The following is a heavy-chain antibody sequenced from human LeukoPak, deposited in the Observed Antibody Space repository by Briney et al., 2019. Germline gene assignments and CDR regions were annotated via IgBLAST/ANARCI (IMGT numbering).Heavy chain of an antibody. D-gene: IGHD4-17*01. J-gene: IGHJ4*02. CDR3: ARDRDGDYVDY. Sequence: PGGSLRLSCAASRFTFSSYWMTWVRQAPGKGLEWVANIKQDGSEKYYVDSVKGRFTISRDNAKNSLYLQMNSLRAEDTAVYYCARDRDGDYVDYWGQGTLVTVSS. CDR1: RFTFSSYW. CDR2: IKQDGSEK. V-gene: IGHV3-7*01.